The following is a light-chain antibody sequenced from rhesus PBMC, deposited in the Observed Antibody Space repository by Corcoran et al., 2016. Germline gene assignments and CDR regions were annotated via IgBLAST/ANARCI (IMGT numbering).Light chain of an antibody. Sequence: DIHMTQSPSSLSASVGDTVTITCRASQGISNSFAWYQQKQGKTPKPLIAYAASLATGVPSRFSGHGSWTDFNLPISSLQPEDFATYFCQQHNNYPPSFDQGTKVEIK. J-gene: IGKJ2*01. CDR3: QQHNNYPPS. V-gene: IGKV1S16*01. CDR1: QGISNS. CDR2: YAA.